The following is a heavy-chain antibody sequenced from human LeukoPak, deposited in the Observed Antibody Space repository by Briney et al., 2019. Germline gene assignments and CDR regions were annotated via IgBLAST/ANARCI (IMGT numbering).Heavy chain of an antibody. D-gene: IGHD3-3*01. CDR3: ARDQYDTWSRRGNFDS. CDR2: ITNDGSST. V-gene: IGHV3-74*01. CDR1: GLTFSSHW. J-gene: IGHJ5*01. Sequence: PGGSLRLSCAASGLTFSSHWMHWVRQAPGKGLVWVSRITNDGSSTTYADSVKGRFTISRDNTKNSLYLQMNSLRAEDTAVFYCARDQYDTWSRRGNFDSWGQGTLVIVSS.